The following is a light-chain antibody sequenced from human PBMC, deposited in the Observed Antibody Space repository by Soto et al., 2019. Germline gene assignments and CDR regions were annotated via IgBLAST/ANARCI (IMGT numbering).Light chain of an antibody. J-gene: IGKJ4*01. CDR3: QQYGSSPRT. CDR2: GAS. CDR1: QTVTGGH. Sequence: EIVLTQSPGTLSLSPGERATLSCRASQTVTGGHLAWYQQRPGQAPRLLMYGASSRATAIPDRFSARGSGTDFKLTISRLEPEDFAVYYGQQYGSSPRTFGGGTKVEIK. V-gene: IGKV3-20*01.